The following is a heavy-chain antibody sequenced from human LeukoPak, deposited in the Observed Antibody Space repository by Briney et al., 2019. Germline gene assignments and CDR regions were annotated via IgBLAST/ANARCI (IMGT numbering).Heavy chain of an antibody. V-gene: IGHV4-34*01. Sequence: SETLSLTCAVYGGSFSGYYWSWIRQPPGKGLEWIGEINHSGSTNYNPSLKSRVTISVDTSKNQFSLKLSSVTAADTAVYYCARMEAVAGTSVYWGQGTLVTVSS. D-gene: IGHD6-19*01. CDR2: INHSGST. CDR1: GGSFSGYY. J-gene: IGHJ4*02. CDR3: ARMEAVAGTSVY.